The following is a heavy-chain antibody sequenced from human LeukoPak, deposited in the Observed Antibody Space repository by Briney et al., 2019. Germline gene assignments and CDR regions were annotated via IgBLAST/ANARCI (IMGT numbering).Heavy chain of an antibody. D-gene: IGHD4-17*01. Sequence: SETLSLTCTVSGGSISSYYWSWIRQPPGKGLEWIGYIYYTGSTNSNPSLKSRVTISVDTSKNQFSLRLSSVTAADTAVYYCARDAEVSTVYFDLWGRGTLVTVSS. J-gene: IGHJ2*01. V-gene: IGHV4-59*01. CDR3: ARDAEVSTVYFDL. CDR2: IYYTGST. CDR1: GGSISSYY.